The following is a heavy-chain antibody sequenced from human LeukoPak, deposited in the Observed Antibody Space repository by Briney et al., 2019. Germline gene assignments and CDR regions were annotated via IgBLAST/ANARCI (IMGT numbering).Heavy chain of an antibody. V-gene: IGHV1-69*06. J-gene: IGHJ4*02. Sequence: GASVKVSCKASGGTFSSYAISWVRQAPGQGLEWMGVIIPIFYTANYAQKFQGRITITADKSTSTAYMELSSLRSEDTAVYYCAGCWGSGWYCGYWGQGTLVTVSS. D-gene: IGHD6-19*01. CDR1: GGTFSSYA. CDR3: AGCWGSGWYCGY. CDR2: IIPIFYTA.